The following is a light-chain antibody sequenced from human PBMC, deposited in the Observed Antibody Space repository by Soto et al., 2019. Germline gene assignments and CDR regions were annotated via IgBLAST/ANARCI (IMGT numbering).Light chain of an antibody. V-gene: IGLV2-14*01. Sequence: QSVLSQPASVSGSPGQSITISCTGTSSDVGGFEYVSWYQHQPGKVPKLIIYDVTKRPSGVSNRFSGSKSGNTASLTISGIQAEDEGDYYCGSITRSSTSVFGTGTKVTVL. CDR3: GSITRSSTSV. CDR2: DVT. CDR1: SSDVGGFEY. J-gene: IGLJ1*01.